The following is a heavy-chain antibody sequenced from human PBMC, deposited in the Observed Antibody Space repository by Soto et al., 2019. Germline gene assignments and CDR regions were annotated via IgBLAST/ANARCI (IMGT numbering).Heavy chain of an antibody. CDR3: ARVGGVAARTFDY. Sequence: LSLTCTVSGGSISPFYWSWVRQPPGKGLEWIGYLYYSGNTNYNPSLKSRVTISVDASKNQVSLRLTSVTAADTAVYYCARVGGVAARTFDYWGQGAVVTVSS. CDR1: GGSISPFY. V-gene: IGHV4-59*01. J-gene: IGHJ4*02. CDR2: LYYSGNT. D-gene: IGHD2-15*01.